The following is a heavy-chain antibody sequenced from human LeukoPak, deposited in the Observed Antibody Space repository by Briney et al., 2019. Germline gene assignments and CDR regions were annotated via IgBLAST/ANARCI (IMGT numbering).Heavy chain of an antibody. Sequence: SETLSLTCSVSGGSISSYYWSWIRQPPGKGLEWIGYIFYSGYTNSNPSLKSRVTMSVDTSKNQISLKLTSVTAADTAVYFCARDRGDYNSGVGYEYWGQGILVTVSS. CDR3: ARDRGDYNSGVGYEY. CDR1: GGSISSYY. D-gene: IGHD3-10*01. V-gene: IGHV4-59*01. CDR2: IFYSGYT. J-gene: IGHJ4*02.